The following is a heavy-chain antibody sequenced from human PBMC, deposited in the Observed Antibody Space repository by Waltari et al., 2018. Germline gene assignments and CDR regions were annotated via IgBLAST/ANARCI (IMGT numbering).Heavy chain of an antibody. CDR2: ISISSSYI. CDR1: GFTFSSYS. V-gene: IGHV3-21*01. D-gene: IGHD4-17*01. CDR3: ARCHPTVTTHPLTDY. Sequence: EVQLVESGGGLAKPGGSLRLSCEAYGFTFSSYSMNWVRQAPGKGLEWFSSISISSSYIYYADSVKGRFTISRDNAKNSLYLQMNSLRAEDTAVYYCARCHPTVTTHPLTDYWGQGTLVTVSS. J-gene: IGHJ4*02.